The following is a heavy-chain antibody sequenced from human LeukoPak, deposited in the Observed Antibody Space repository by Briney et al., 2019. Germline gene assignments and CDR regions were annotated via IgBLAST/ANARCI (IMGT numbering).Heavy chain of an antibody. CDR3: ARRGITMIVGGFDP. D-gene: IGHD3-22*01. Sequence: SETLSLTCTVSGGSISSYYWSWIRQPPGKGLEWIGYIYYSGSTNYNPSLKSRVTISVDTSKNQFSLKLSSVTAADTAVYYCARRGITMIVGGFDPWGQGTLVTVSS. CDR2: IYYSGST. CDR1: GGSISSYY. V-gene: IGHV4-59*01. J-gene: IGHJ5*02.